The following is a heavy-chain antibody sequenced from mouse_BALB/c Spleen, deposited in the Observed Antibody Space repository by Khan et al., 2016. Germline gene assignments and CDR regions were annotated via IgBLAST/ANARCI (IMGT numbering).Heavy chain of an antibody. CDR3: ASGAS. CDR1: GYTFSRYW. CDR2: ILPGTDST. V-gene: IGHV1-9*01. Sequence: QVQLQQSGAELMKPGASVKISCKASGYTFSRYWIEWIKERPGHGLEWIGEILPGTDSTNYNDKFKGKAAFTAESSSSTAYIQLNSLTSEDSAVYYCASGASWGQGTLVTVSA. J-gene: IGHJ3*01.